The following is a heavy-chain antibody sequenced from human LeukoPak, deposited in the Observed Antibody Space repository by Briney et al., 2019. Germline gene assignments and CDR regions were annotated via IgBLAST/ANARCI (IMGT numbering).Heavy chain of an antibody. V-gene: IGHV1-69*06. CDR3: ARQRRRATVTTLTSSVDYGMDV. J-gene: IGHJ6*04. CDR2: LIPIFGTA. CDR1: GGTFSSYA. Sequence: GASVKVSCKASGGTFSSYAISWVRQAPGQGLEWMGGLIPIFGTANYAQKFQGRVTITADKSTSTAYMELSSLRSEDTAVYYCARQRRRATVTTLTSSVDYGMDVWGKGTTVTVSS. D-gene: IGHD4-17*01.